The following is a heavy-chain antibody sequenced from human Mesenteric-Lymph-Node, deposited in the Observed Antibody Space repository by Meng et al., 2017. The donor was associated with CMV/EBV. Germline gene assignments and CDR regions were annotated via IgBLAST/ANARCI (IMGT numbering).Heavy chain of an antibody. CDR1: GFTFSSCN. V-gene: IGHV3-21*01. CDR3: ARAVAPAGGDYYGMDV. Sequence: GESLKISRAASGFTFSSCNMIWVRQAPGKGLEWVSSISSSSSYIYYADSVKGRFTISRDNAKNSLYLQMNSLRAEDTAEYYCARAVAPAGGDYYGMDVWGQGTTVTVSS. CDR2: ISSSSSYI. J-gene: IGHJ6*02. D-gene: IGHD2-15*01.